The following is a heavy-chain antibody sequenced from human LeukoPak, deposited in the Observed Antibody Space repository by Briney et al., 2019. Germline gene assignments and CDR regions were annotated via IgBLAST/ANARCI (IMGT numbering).Heavy chain of an antibody. D-gene: IGHD2-8*01. CDR2: ISRTGSPI. J-gene: IGHJ6*02. V-gene: IGHV3-48*02. CDR3: ARVKTNYYIMDV. Sequence: PGGSLRLSCAASGFTFSGYSMNWVRQAPGKGLEWGSYISRTGSPIYYADSVKGRFTISRDNAKNSLSLQMNSLRDEDTALYYCARVKTNYYIMDVWGQGTTVTVSS. CDR1: GFTFSGYS.